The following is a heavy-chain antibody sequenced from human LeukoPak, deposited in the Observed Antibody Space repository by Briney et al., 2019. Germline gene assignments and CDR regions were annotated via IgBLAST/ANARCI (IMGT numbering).Heavy chain of an antibody. J-gene: IGHJ5*02. CDR1: GYTFTGYY. CDR3: ARDRGGPVAAAGKNWSDP. Sequence: ASVKVPCKASGYTFTGYYMHWVRQAPGQGLEWMGWINPNSGGTNYAQKFQGRVTMTRDTSISTAYMELSRLRSDDTAVYYCARDRGGPVAAAGKNWSDPWGQGTLVTVSS. V-gene: IGHV1-2*02. D-gene: IGHD6-13*01. CDR2: INPNSGGT.